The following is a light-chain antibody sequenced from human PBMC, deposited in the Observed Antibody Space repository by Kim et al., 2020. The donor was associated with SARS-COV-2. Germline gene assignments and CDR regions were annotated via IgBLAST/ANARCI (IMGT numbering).Light chain of an antibody. CDR1: VSILYRSKNRNH. CDR3: QQYYTTPPT. V-gene: IGKV4-1*01. Sequence: STFNCKSSVSILYRSKNRNHLAWYQQKPGQPPKLLVYWASTRESGVPDRFSGSGSGTDFTLTISSLQAEDVAVYYCQQYYTTPPTFGGGTKVDIK. CDR2: WAS. J-gene: IGKJ4*01.